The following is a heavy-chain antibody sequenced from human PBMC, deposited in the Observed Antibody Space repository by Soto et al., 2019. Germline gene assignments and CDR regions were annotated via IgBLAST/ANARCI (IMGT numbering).Heavy chain of an antibody. CDR2: ISSSGSTI. CDR3: ARDLDVDTAMVTPYRYGMDV. Sequence: PGGSLRLSCAASGFTFSDYYMSWIRQAPGKGLEWVSYISSSGSTIYYADSVKGRFTISRDNAKNSLYLQMNSLRAEDTAMYYCARDLDVDTAMVTPYRYGMDVWGQGTTVTVSS. D-gene: IGHD5-18*01. J-gene: IGHJ6*02. CDR1: GFTFSDYY. V-gene: IGHV3-11*01.